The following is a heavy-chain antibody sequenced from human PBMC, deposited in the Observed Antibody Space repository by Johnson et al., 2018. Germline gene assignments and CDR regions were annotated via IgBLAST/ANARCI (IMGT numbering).Heavy chain of an antibody. CDR3: AKALGQGGDGYLIGAFDI. Sequence: VQLVQSGGGLVQPGRSLRLSCAASGFIFGDYAMHWVRQAPGKGLEWVSSITWNGDTTGYADSVKGRFTISRDNPKNSLYLQMNTLRTEDTAFYYCAKALGQGGDGYLIGAFDIWGQGTMVTASS. V-gene: IGHV3-9*01. CDR1: GFIFGDYA. J-gene: IGHJ3*02. D-gene: IGHD5-24*01. CDR2: ITWNGDTT.